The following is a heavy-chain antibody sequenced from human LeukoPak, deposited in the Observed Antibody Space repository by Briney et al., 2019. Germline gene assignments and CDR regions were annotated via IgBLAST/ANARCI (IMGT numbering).Heavy chain of an antibody. Sequence: SETLSLTCAVYGGSFSGYYWSWIRQPPGKGLEWIGEINHRGSTNYNPSLKSRVTISVDTSKNQFSLKLSSVTAADTAVYYCARGRGYSSSWGQGTLVTVSS. CDR3: ARGRGYSSS. CDR2: INHRGST. CDR1: GGSFSGYY. V-gene: IGHV4-34*01. D-gene: IGHD6-13*01. J-gene: IGHJ4*02.